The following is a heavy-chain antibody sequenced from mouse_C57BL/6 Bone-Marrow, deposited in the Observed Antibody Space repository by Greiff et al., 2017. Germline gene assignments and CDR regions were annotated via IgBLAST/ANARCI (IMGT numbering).Heavy chain of an antibody. CDR1: GYTFTSYW. Sequence: VQLQQPGAELVRPGTSVKLSCKASGYTFTSYWMHWVKQRPGQGLEWIGVIDPSDSYTNYNQKFKGKATLTVDTSSSTAYMQLSSLTSEDSAVYYCASGLRLHYYAMDYWGQGTSVTVSS. V-gene: IGHV1-59*01. D-gene: IGHD3-2*02. CDR2: IDPSDSYT. CDR3: ASGLRLHYYAMDY. J-gene: IGHJ4*01.